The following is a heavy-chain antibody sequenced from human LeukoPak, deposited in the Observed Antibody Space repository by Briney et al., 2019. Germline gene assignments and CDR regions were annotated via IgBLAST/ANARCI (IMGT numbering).Heavy chain of an antibody. CDR1: GYTLTSYD. Sequence: ASVKVSCKASGYTLTSYDINWVRQATGQGLEWMGWMNPKSANTGYAQKFQGRVTMTRNTSINTAYMELSSLTSEDTAVYYCARGRLSTSGWYKGDYWGQGTLVTVSS. D-gene: IGHD6-19*01. CDR3: ARGRLSTSGWYKGDY. CDR2: MNPKSANT. V-gene: IGHV1-8*01. J-gene: IGHJ4*02.